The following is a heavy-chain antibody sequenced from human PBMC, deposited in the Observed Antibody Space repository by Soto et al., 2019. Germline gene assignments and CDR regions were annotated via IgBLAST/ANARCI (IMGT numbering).Heavy chain of an antibody. J-gene: IGHJ6*04. CDR3: AKDGARRQLGARIPYYYGMSG. V-gene: IGHV3-30*18. CDR1: GFTFSSYG. Sequence: PVVSLRLSFAASGFTFSSYGMHWVRQAPGKGLEWVAVISYDGSNKYYADSVKGRFTISRDNSKNTLYLQMNSLRAEDTAVYYCAKDGARRQLGARIPYYYGMSGWGNGNTVTV. CDR2: ISYDGSNK. D-gene: IGHD5-18*01.